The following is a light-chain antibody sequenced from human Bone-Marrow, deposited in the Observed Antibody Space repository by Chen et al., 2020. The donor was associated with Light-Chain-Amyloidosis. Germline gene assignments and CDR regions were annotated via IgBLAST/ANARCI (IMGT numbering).Light chain of an antibody. Sequence: EIVLTQSPDFQFVTPKDTVTITCRASQSIGSSLHWYQQKPGQSPKLVVKSTSQSVSGVPSRFSGRGSGTHFTLTINSLEVEDAATYYCHQSSDFPITVGPGTTVDIK. V-gene: IGKV6-21*01. CDR3: HQSSDFPIT. J-gene: IGKJ3*01. CDR1: QSIGSS. CDR2: STS.